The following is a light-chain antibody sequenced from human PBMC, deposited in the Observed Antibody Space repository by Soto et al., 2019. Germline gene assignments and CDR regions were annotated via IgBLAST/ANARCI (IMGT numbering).Light chain of an antibody. V-gene: IGLV2-8*01. Sequence: QSALTQPPSASGSPGQSVTISCTGISSDVGDYKFVSWYQQHPGKAPKLLIYEVSRRPSGVPDRFSGSKSGNTASLTVSGLQGEDEADYYCSSYAGNNNVVFGGGTKLTVL. CDR1: SSDVGDYKF. CDR2: EVS. J-gene: IGLJ2*01. CDR3: SSYAGNNNVV.